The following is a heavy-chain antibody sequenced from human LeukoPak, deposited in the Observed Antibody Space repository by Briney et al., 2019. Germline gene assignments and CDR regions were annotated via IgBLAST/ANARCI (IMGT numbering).Heavy chain of an antibody. Sequence: GGSLRLSCAASGFTFSTYAMSWVRQAPGKGLEWVSTISGSGANTYYADSVRGRFTISRDNSKNTLYLHMNSLSAEDTAVYYCAKERACYSNPYYFDYWGQGTLVTVSS. D-gene: IGHD2-21*01. CDR1: GFTFSTYA. J-gene: IGHJ4*02. CDR3: AKERACYSNPYYFDY. V-gene: IGHV3-23*01. CDR2: ISGSGANT.